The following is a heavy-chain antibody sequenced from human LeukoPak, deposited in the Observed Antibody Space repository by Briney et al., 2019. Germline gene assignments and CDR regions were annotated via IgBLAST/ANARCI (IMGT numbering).Heavy chain of an antibody. CDR2: IYYSGST. J-gene: IGHJ5*02. CDR1: GGSISSSSYY. Sequence: PSETLSLTCTVSGGSISSSSYYWGWLRQPPGKGLEWIGSIYYSGSTYYNPSLKSRVTISVDTSKNQFSLKLSSVTAADTAVYYCARPRGPSITIFGVVSGEFDPWGQGTLVTVSS. V-gene: IGHV4-39*01. D-gene: IGHD3-3*01. CDR3: ARPRGPSITIFGVVSGEFDP.